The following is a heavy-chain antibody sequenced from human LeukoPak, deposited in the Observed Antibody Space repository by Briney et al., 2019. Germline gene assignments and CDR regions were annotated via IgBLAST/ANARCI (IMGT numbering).Heavy chain of an antibody. CDR2: ISGDGSTT. CDR3: AKESGQLDV. V-gene: IGHV3-23*01. D-gene: IGHD2-15*01. Sequence: TGGSLRLSCAASGFTFSDYAMSWVCQAPGKGLEWVSVISGDGSTTYYGDSVKGRFTISRDESKNMLYLQMNSLRAEDTAVYYCAKESGQLDVWGKGTTVIVSS. J-gene: IGHJ6*04. CDR1: GFTFSDYA.